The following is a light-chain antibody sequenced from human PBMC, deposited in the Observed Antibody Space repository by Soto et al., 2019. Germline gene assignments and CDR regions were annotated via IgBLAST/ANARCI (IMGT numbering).Light chain of an antibody. Sequence: DIQMTQSPSSLPASIGDRVTITCRASRTISTYLNWYQHKPGKAPKLLIYATSSLRSGVPSRFSGSGSGTDFTLTISSLQPEDFATYYCQQANSFPLTFGGGTKVDI. CDR3: QQANSFPLT. V-gene: IGKV1-39*01. CDR1: RTISTY. CDR2: ATS. J-gene: IGKJ4*01.